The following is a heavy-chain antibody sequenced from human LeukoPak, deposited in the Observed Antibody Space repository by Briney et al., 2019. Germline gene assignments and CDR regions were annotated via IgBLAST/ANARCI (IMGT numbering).Heavy chain of an antibody. Sequence: GGSLRLSCAASGFTFSSYWMSCVRQAPGKGLEWVANIKQDGSEKYYVDSVKGRFTISRDNAKNSLYLQMNSLRAEDTAVYYCARDYRGYRAPYYFDYWGQGTLVTVSS. J-gene: IGHJ4*02. CDR1: GFTFSSYW. V-gene: IGHV3-7*01. CDR2: IKQDGSEK. D-gene: IGHD2-15*01. CDR3: ARDYRGYRAPYYFDY.